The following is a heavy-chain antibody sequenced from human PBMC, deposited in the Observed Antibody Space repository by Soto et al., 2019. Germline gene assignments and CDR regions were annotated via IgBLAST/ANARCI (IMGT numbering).Heavy chain of an antibody. Sequence: EVQLLESGGGLVQPGGSLRLSCAASGFTFSSYAMSWVRQAPGKGLEWVSAISGSGGSTYYANSVKGRFPISRDNSKNTLYLQMNRLRAEDTAVYYCAKLFRITIFGVVTKRVVWGQGTTVNVSS. D-gene: IGHD3-3*01. CDR2: ISGSGGST. CDR1: GFTFSSYA. V-gene: IGHV3-23*01. J-gene: IGHJ6*02. CDR3: AKLFRITIFGVVTKRVV.